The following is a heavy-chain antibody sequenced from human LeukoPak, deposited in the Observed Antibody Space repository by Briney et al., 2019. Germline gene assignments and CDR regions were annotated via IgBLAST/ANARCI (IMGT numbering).Heavy chain of an antibody. D-gene: IGHD3-22*01. CDR2: INPNSGGT. J-gene: IGHJ3*02. V-gene: IGHV1-2*02. CDR1: GYTFTGYY. CDR3: AREQMIVVVITTAAFDI. Sequence: ASVKVSCKASGYTFTGYYMHWVRQAPGQGLEWMGWINPNSGGTNYAQKFQGRVTMTRDTSISTAYMELSRLRSDDTAVYYCAREQMIVVVITTAAFDIWGQGTMVTVSS.